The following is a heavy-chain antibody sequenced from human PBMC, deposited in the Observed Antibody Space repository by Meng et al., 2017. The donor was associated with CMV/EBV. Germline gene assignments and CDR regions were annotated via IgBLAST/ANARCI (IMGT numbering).Heavy chain of an antibody. V-gene: IGHV1-2*02. J-gene: IGHJ5*01. D-gene: IGHD3-3*01. CDR1: GYTFTGYY. CDR2: INANSGGT. Sequence: ASVKVSCKASGYTFTGYYMHWVRQAPGQGLERMGWINANSGGTNYAVKFQGRVTMTRDTSITTAYMELSRLRSDDTAVYYCARVTDFWSTPWGFDPWGQGTLVTVSS. CDR3: ARVTDFWSTPWGFDP.